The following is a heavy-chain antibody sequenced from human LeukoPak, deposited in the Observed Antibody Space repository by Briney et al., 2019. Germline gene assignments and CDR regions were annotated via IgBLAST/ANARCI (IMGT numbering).Heavy chain of an antibody. CDR3: TREIGSGGSFFY. V-gene: IGHV3-49*04. CDR1: GFTFSDYY. Sequence: GGSLRLSCAASGFTFSDYYMSWVRQAPGKGLEWVGFIRSKAYGGTTEYAASVKGRFTISRDDSKSIAYLQMNSLKTEDTAVYYCTREIGSGGSFFYWGQGTLVTVSS. D-gene: IGHD2-15*01. J-gene: IGHJ4*02. CDR2: IRSKAYGGTT.